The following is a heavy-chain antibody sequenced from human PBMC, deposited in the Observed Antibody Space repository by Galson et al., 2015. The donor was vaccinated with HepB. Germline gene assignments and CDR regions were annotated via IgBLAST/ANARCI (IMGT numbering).Heavy chain of an antibody. J-gene: IGHJ6*02. D-gene: IGHD5-18*01. Sequence: SLRLSCAASGFTFSNYDMNWVRQAPGKGLEWVSNIRSAGSMYYADSVKGRFTISRDNAKNSLYLQMNSLRAEDTAVYYCARVPTATYYYNYGMDVWGQGTTVTVSS. V-gene: IGHV3-48*03. CDR1: GFTFSNYD. CDR3: ARVPTATYYYNYGMDV. CDR2: IRSAGSM.